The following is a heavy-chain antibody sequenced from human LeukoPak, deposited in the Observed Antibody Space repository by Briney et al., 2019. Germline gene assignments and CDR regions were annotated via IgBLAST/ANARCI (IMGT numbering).Heavy chain of an antibody. D-gene: IGHD1-26*01. Sequence: GGSLRLSCAASGFTVSSNYMSWVRQAPGEGLEWVSVIYSGGSTYYADSVKGRFTISRDNSKNTLYLQMNSLRAEDTAVYYCARGVGSGSRLRAGDYWGRGTLVTVSS. CDR3: ARGVGSGSRLRAGDY. CDR1: GFTVSSNY. J-gene: IGHJ4*02. V-gene: IGHV3-53*01. CDR2: IYSGGST.